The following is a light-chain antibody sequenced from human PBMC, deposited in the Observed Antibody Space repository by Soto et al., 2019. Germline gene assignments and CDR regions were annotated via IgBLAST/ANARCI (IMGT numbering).Light chain of an antibody. J-gene: IGKJ4*01. CDR1: QGVGRF. V-gene: IGKV3-11*01. Sequence: EIVLTQSPATLSLSPGERAALSCRASQGVGRFLAWYQQKPGQAPRLLIYDASNRATGIPDRFRGSGAATDFTLAIDNLEPEDFAIYYCQQRGGWPLTFGGGTKVEIK. CDR3: QQRGGWPLT. CDR2: DAS.